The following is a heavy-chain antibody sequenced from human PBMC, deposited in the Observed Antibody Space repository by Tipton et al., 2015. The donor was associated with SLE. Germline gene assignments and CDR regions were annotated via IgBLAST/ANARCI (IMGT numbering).Heavy chain of an antibody. CDR1: GYTFTDYY. D-gene: IGHD6-19*01. J-gene: IGHJ4*02. V-gene: IGHV1-18*04. CDR2: ISPYNGNT. CDR3: ARGTSVGGSFDF. Sequence: QLVQSGAEVKKPGASVKVSCKASGYTFTDYYIHWVRQAPGQGLEWMGWISPYNGNTKYAQNFQGRVTLTTDTSTSTAYMELRSLRNDDTAVYYCARGTSVGGSFDFWGQGTLVTVSS.